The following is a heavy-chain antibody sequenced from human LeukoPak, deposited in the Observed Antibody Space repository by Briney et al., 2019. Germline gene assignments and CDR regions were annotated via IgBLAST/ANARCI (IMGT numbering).Heavy chain of an antibody. Sequence: GRSLRLSCAASGFTFDDYAMHWVRQAPGKGLERVSGISWNSGSIGYADSVKGRFTISRDNAKNSLYLQMNSLRAEDTALYYCAKDSPGYYYGSGSYDYWGQGTLVTVSS. D-gene: IGHD3-10*01. J-gene: IGHJ4*02. CDR1: GFTFDDYA. V-gene: IGHV3-9*01. CDR2: ISWNSGSI. CDR3: AKDSPGYYYGSGSYDY.